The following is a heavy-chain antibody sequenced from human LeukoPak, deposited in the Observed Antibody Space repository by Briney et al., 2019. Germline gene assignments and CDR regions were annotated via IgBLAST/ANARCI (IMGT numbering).Heavy chain of an antibody. V-gene: IGHV3-20*04. CDR1: GFTFDDYG. D-gene: IGHD2-21*02. CDR2: INWNGGST. CDR3: ARRGDSVVVTAILDY. Sequence: PGGSLRLSCAASGFTFDDYGMSWVRQAPGKGLEWVSGINWNGGSTGYADSVKGRFTISRDNAKNSLYLQMNSLRAEDTAVYYCARRGDSVVVTAILDYWGQGTLVTVSS. J-gene: IGHJ4*02.